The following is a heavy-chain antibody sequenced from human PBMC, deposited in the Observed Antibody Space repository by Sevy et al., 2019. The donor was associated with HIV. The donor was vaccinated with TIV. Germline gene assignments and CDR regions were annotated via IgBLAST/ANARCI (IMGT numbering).Heavy chain of an antibody. J-gene: IGHJ6*02. CDR2: ISYDGSNK. V-gene: IGHV3-30*18. CDR3: AKDQRWLQSYYYYGMDV. D-gene: IGHD5-12*01. CDR1: GFTFSDYG. Sequence: GGSLRLSCAASGFTFSDYGMHWVRQAPGKGLEWVVVISYDGSNKYYADSVKGRFTISRDNSKNTLYLQMNSLRAEETVVYYCAKDQRWLQSYYYYGMDVWGQGTTVTVSS.